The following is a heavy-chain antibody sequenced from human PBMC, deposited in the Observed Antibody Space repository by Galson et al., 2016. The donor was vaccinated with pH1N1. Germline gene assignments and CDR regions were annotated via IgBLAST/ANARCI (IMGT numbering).Heavy chain of an antibody. CDR3: AKVDGYYLGYFDY. CDR1: GFTFDDYA. V-gene: IGHV3-9*01. CDR2: ISWNSGSI. Sequence: SLRLSCAASGFTFDDYAMHWVRQAPGKGLEWVSGISWNSGSIGYADSVKGRFTISRDNAKNSLYLQMNSLMAEDTALYYCAKVDGYYLGYFDYWGQGTLVTVSS. D-gene: IGHD1-26*01. J-gene: IGHJ4*02.